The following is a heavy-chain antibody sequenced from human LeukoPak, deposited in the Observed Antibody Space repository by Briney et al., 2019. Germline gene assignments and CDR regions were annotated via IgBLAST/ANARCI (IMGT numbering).Heavy chain of an antibody. CDR2: IYYSGST. D-gene: IGHD2-21*01. CDR1: GGSISSGGYY. V-gene: IGHV4-31*03. J-gene: IGHJ4*02. CDR3: ARHKDCASITHCHFDY. Sequence: PSETLSLTCTVSGGSISSGGYYWSWIRQHPGKGLEWIGYIYYSGSTYYNPSLKSRVTISVDTSKNQFSLKLSSVTAADTAVYYCARHKDCASITHCHFDYWGQGILVTVSS.